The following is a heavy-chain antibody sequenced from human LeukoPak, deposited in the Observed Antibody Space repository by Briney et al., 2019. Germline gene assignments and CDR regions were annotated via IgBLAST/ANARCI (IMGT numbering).Heavy chain of an antibody. CDR1: GFSVSNNY. CDR2: ISGRDGYT. V-gene: IGHV3-23*01. D-gene: IGHD5-18*01. J-gene: IGHJ3*02. Sequence: PGGSLRLSCAVSGFSVSNNYMSWVRQAPGKGLEWVSIISGRDGYTHYADAVKGRSAISRDNSKNTLYLQMNSLRAEDTAVYYCAKDQLTGGYNYGYGTFDILGQGTMVTVSS. CDR3: AKDQLTGGYNYGYGTFDI.